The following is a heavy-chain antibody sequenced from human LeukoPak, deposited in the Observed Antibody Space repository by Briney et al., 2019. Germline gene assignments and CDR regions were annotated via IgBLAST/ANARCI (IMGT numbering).Heavy chain of an antibody. D-gene: IGHD3-16*01. V-gene: IGHV3-30*18. CDR1: GFTLSGFG. CDR3: AKLWGTYDPLDI. Sequence: GGSLRLSCAVSGFTLSGFGMHWVRQAPGKGLEWVAVISYDGNNKFYGDSVKGRFTISRDNSKDTLYLQMTSLRPEDTAIYYCAKLWGTYDPLDIWGQGTLVTVSS. CDR2: ISYDGNNK. J-gene: IGHJ3*02.